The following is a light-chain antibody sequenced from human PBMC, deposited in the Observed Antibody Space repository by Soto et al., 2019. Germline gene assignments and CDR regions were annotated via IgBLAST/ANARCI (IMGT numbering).Light chain of an antibody. Sequence: QSVLTQPASVSGSPGQSITISCTGTSSDVGSYNLVSWYQQHPGKAPKLMIYEGSKRPSGVSNRFSGSKSGNTASLTISGLQAEDEADYYCCSYAYSSTPHALFGGGTKLTVL. CDR3: CSYAYSSTPHAL. CDR2: EGS. CDR1: SSDVGSYNL. V-gene: IGLV2-23*01. J-gene: IGLJ2*01.